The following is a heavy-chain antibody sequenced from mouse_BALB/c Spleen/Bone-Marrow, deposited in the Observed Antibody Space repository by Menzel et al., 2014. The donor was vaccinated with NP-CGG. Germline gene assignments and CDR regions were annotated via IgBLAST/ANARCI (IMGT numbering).Heavy chain of an antibody. CDR1: GFTFTDYY. CDR3: ARDKGRVFFDY. V-gene: IGHV7-3*02. J-gene: IGHJ2*01. CDR2: IRNKANGYTT. Sequence: EVQLVESGGGLVQPGGSLRLSCATSGFTFTDYYMNWVRQPPGKALEWLGFIRNKANGYTTEYSASVKGRFTISRDNSQNIPYRQMNTLRAEDSATYYCARDKGRVFFDYWGQGTTLTVFS.